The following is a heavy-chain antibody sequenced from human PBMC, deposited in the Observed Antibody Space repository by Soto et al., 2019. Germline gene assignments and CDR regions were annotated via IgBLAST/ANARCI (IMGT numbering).Heavy chain of an antibody. J-gene: IGHJ6*02. CDR1: GGSISSSSYY. Sequence: SETLSLTCTVSGGSISSSSYYWGWIRQPPGKGLEWIGSIYYSGSTYYNPSLKSRVTISVDTSKNQFSLKLSSVTAADTAVYYCARRLELTTGYGMDVWGQGTTVTVSS. CDR2: IYYSGST. V-gene: IGHV4-39*01. D-gene: IGHD1-7*01. CDR3: ARRLELTTGYGMDV.